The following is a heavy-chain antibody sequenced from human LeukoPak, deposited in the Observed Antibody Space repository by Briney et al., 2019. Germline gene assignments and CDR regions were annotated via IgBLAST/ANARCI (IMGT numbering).Heavy chain of an antibody. CDR3: ARIRDGYNDAYDI. CDR1: GYTFTSYY. V-gene: IGHV1-46*01. J-gene: IGHJ3*02. Sequence: ASVKVSCKASGYTFTSYYIHFGRQAPGQGCEWMAIINPSDGSTTNSQKFQGRVTMTSDTSTSTVYMELSGLRSEDTAMYYCARIRDGYNDAYDIWGQGTMVTVSS. D-gene: IGHD5-24*01. CDR2: INPSDGST.